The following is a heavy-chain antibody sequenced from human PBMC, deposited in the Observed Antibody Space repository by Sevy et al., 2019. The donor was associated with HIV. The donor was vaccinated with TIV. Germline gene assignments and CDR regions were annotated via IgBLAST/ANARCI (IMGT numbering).Heavy chain of an antibody. CDR2: ILYDGSNE. D-gene: IGHD3-10*01. J-gene: IGHJ4*02. CDR1: GFTFNGYG. V-gene: IGHV3-30*18. CDR3: AKGLHYGSGSYYGGTDY. Sequence: GGSLRLSCAASGFTFNGYGMHWVRQAPGKGLEWVAVILYDGSNEYYADSVKDRFTISRDNSKNTVYLEMNRLRTEDTAVYYCAKGLHYGSGSYYGGTDYWGQGTLVTVSS.